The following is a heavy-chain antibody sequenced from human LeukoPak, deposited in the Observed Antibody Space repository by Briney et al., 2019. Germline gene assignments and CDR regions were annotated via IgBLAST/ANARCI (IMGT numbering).Heavy chain of an antibody. J-gene: IGHJ3*02. Sequence: SETLSLTCTVSGGSISSHYWSWVRQPPGKGLEWIGYIYYGGSTNYNPSLKNRVTISVDTSKNQFSLKLSSVTAADTAVYYCARDLATAATADRAFDIWGQGTMVTVSS. CDR2: IYYGGST. CDR1: GGSISSHY. CDR3: ARDLATAATADRAFDI. V-gene: IGHV4-59*11. D-gene: IGHD6-13*01.